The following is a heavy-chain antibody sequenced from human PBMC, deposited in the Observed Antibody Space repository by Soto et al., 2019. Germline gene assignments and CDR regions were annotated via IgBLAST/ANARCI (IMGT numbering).Heavy chain of an antibody. Sequence: SETLSVTCTVSGASIITGGYYWSWIRQHPGKGLEWIGYISDSGSTYYNPSLKSRITMSVDTSKNQFSLKLSSVTAADTAVYYCARSPPGSGKVGPWGQGTLVTVSS. CDR3: ARSPPGSGKVGP. CDR2: ISDSGST. CDR1: GASIITGGYY. D-gene: IGHD3-10*01. J-gene: IGHJ5*02. V-gene: IGHV4-31*03.